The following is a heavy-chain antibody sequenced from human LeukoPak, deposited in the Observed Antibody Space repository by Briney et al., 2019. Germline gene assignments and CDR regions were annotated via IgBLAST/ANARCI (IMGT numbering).Heavy chain of an antibody. CDR3: AREDVVLVDAVRYYYYGMDV. Sequence: ASVKVSCKASGYRFISYYMHGVRQAPGQGREGMGMINPSGGSTSYAQKFQDRVTMTRDTSKSTVYMELRSVTSEDTAVYYCAREDVVLVDAVRYYYYGMDVWGQGTTVTVSS. V-gene: IGHV1-46*01. CDR1: GYRFISYY. CDR2: INPSGGST. J-gene: IGHJ6*02. D-gene: IGHD1-26*01.